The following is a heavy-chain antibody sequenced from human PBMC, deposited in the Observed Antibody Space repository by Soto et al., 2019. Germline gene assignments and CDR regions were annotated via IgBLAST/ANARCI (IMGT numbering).Heavy chain of an antibody. V-gene: IGHV4-34*01. CDR3: VRGPYNYNSRYFDY. CDR2: LNHSGIT. J-gene: IGHJ4*02. Sequence: SETLSLTCPVPGGSFSGYFWTWIPQPPGKGLEWLAELNHSGITNHNPSVESPVSMSVDTSKNQFSLRLYSVTAADTAAYYCVRGPYNYNSRYFDYWGQGTLVTVSS. D-gene: IGHD1-1*01. CDR1: GGSFSGYF.